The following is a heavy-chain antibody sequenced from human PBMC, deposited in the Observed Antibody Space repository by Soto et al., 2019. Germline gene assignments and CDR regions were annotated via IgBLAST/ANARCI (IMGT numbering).Heavy chain of an antibody. CDR2: ISYDGSNK. CDR3: AKVNCGGDCYSPNYYDSSGYGGVYYFDY. CDR1: GFTFSSYG. V-gene: IGHV3-30*18. J-gene: IGHJ4*02. Sequence: GGSLRLSCAASGFTFSSYGMHWVRQAPGKGLEWVAVISYDGSNKYYADSVNGRFTISRDNSKNTLYLQMNSLRAEDTAVYYCAKVNCGGDCYSPNYYDSSGYGGVYYFDYWGQGTLVTVSS. D-gene: IGHD3-22*01.